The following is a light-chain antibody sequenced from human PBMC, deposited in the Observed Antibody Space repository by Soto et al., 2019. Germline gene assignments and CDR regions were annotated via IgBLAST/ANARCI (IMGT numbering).Light chain of an antibody. CDR2: DNN. CDR3: GTWDSSLSVHV. CDR1: SSNIGRNY. V-gene: IGLV1-51*01. J-gene: IGLJ1*01. Sequence: QSVLTQPPSVSAAPGQKGTISCSGTSSNIGRNYVSWYQQLPGTAPKLRIYDNNKRPSGIPDRFSGSKSGTSATLGITGLQTGDEADYYCGTWDSSLSVHVFGSGTKLTVL.